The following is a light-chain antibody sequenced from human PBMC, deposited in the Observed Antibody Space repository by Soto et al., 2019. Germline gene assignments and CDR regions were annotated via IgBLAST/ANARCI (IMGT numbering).Light chain of an antibody. J-gene: IGKJ5*01. V-gene: IGKV2-28*01. CDR2: LGS. CDR1: QSLLHSNGYNY. Sequence: DIVMTQSPLSLPVTPGEPASISCRSSQSLLHSNGYNYLDWYLQKPGQSPQLLIYLGSNRSSGVPDRFSGSGSGTDLTLKISRVEAEDVGVHYCMQALQTPDTFGQGTRLEIK. CDR3: MQALQTPDT.